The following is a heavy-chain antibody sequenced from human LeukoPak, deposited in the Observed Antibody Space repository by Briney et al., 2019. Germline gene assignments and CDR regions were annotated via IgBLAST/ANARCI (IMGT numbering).Heavy chain of an antibody. CDR2: IYYSGST. J-gene: IGHJ4*02. D-gene: IGHD5-24*01. CDR1: GGSISSYY. CDR3: ARDLMATITSPSDY. V-gene: IGHV4-59*12. Sequence: SETLSLTCTVSGGSISSYYWSWIRQPPGKGLEWIGYIYYSGSTNYNPSLKSRVTISVDTSKNQFSLKLSSVTAADTAVYYCARDLMATITSPSDYWGQGTLVTVSS.